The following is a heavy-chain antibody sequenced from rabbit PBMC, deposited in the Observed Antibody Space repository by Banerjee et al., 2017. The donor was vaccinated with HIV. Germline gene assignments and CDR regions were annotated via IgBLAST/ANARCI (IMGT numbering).Heavy chain of an antibody. J-gene: IGHJ6*01. D-gene: IGHD1-1*01. CDR3: ARAGSSSYIGSFNF. CDR1: GFSFSSSYW. CDR2: IYTSSGST. Sequence: QSLEESGGDLVKPGASLTLTCTASGFSFSSSYWICWVRQAPGKGLEWIGCIYTSSGSTWYASWVNGRFTISKTSSTTVTLQMTSLTAADTATYFCARAGSSSYIGSFNFWGPGTLVTVS. V-gene: IGHV1S40*01.